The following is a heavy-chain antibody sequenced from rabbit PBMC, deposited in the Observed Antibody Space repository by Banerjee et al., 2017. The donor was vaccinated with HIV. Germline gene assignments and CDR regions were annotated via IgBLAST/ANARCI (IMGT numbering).Heavy chain of an antibody. V-gene: IGHV1S45*01. CDR2: IDAGSSGGT. Sequence: QEQLEESGGDLVKPEGSLTLTCTASGFSFSSTYWICWVRQAPGKGLEWIACIDAGSSGGTDYASWAKGRFTISKTSSTTVTLQMTSLTAADTATYFCARDLAGAIGWNFVLWGQGTLVTVS. CDR3: ARDLAGAIGWNFVL. D-gene: IGHD4-1*01. CDR1: GFSFSSTYW. J-gene: IGHJ3*01.